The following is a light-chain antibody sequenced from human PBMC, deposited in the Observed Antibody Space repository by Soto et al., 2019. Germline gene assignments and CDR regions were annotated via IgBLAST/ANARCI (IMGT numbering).Light chain of an antibody. V-gene: IGKV3-20*01. CDR3: QQYGSSPSIT. CDR1: QSVSSSY. Sequence: ESVLTQSPVTLSLSPCEIATLSCRAIQSVSSSYLAWYQQKPGQAPRLLIYGASSRATGIPDRFSGSGSGTDFTLTISRLEPEDFAVYYCQQYGSSPSITFGQGTRLEIK. J-gene: IGKJ5*01. CDR2: GAS.